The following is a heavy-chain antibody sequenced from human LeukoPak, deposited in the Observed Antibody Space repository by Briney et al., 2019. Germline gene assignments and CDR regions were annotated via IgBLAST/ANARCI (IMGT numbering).Heavy chain of an antibody. D-gene: IGHD6-13*01. V-gene: IGHV1-18*01. J-gene: IGHJ5*02. Sequence: ASVKVSCKASGYTFTSYGISWVRQAPGQGLEWMGWISAYNGNTNYAQKLQGRVTMTTDTSTSTAYMELRSPRSDDTAVYYCARDLAAAANENNWFDPWGQGTLVTVSS. CDR2: ISAYNGNT. CDR1: GYTFTSYG. CDR3: ARDLAAAANENNWFDP.